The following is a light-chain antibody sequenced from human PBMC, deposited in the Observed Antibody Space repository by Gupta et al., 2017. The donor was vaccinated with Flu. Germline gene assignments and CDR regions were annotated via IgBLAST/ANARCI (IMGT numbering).Light chain of an antibody. CDR3: SSHAGRVTWV. J-gene: IGLJ1*01. CDR2: DVT. CDR1: SNDVGGSNH. V-gene: IGLV2-11*01. Sequence: QSAPTQPRSVSGSPGQSVTISCTGSSNDVGGSNHVSWYQQRPGKAPKLILYDVTERPSGVPDRFSGSKSGNTASLTISGLQADDEADYYCSSHAGRVTWVFGTGTTVTVL.